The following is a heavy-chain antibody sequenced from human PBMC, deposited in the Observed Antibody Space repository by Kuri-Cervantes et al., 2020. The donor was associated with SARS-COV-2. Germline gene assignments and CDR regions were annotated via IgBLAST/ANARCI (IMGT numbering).Heavy chain of an antibody. J-gene: IGHJ6*03. CDR1: GGSISTSSYY. CDR2: IYYSGST. D-gene: IGHD4-17*01. CDR3: ARANGDYQIEIDYYYYYYMDV. Sequence: SETLSLTCTVSGGSISTSSYYWGWIRQPPGKGLEWIGSIYYSGSTNYNPSLKSRVTISVDTSKNQFSLKLSSVTAADTAVYYCARANGDYQIEIDYYYYYYMDVWGKGTTVAVSS. V-gene: IGHV4-39*07.